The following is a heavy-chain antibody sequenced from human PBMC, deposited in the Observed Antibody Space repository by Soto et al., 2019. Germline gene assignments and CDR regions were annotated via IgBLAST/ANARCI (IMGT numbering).Heavy chain of an antibody. CDR2: IYPGDSDT. J-gene: IGHJ4*02. CDR3: ATLGAVAGRAFDY. CDR1: GYSFTSYW. V-gene: IGHV5-51*01. Sequence: GESLKISCKGSGYSFTSYWIGWVRQMPGKGLEWMGIIYPGDSDTRYSPSFQGQVTISADKFISTAYLQWSRLKASDTAMYYCATLGAVAGRAFDYWGQGTLVTVSS. D-gene: IGHD6-19*01.